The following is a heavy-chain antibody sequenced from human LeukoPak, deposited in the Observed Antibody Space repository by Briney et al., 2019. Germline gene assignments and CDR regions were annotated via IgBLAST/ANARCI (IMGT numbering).Heavy chain of an antibody. V-gene: IGHV3-30*02. J-gene: IGHJ5*02. CDR1: GFTFSSYG. CDR2: IRYDGSNK. Sequence: GGSLRLSCAASGFTFSSYGMHWVRQAPGKGLEWVAFIRYDGSNKYYADSVKGRFTISRDNSKNTLYLQMNSLRAEDTAVYYCAKVPRLAAAVVDPWGQGTLVTVSS. CDR3: AKVPRLAAAVVDP. D-gene: IGHD6-13*01.